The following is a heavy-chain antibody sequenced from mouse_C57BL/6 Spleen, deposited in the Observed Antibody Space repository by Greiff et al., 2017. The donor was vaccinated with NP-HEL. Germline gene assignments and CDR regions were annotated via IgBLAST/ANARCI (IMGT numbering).Heavy chain of an antibody. J-gene: IGHJ3*01. CDR2: IYPGSGST. Sequence: QVQLQQPGAELVKPGASVKMSCKASGYTFTSYWITWVKQRPGQGLEWIGDIYPGSGSTNYNEKFKSKATLTVDTSSSTAYMQLSSLTSEDSSVYYCALIYYDYDPWFAYWGQGTLVTVSA. CDR3: ALIYYDYDPWFAY. CDR1: GYTFTSYW. V-gene: IGHV1-55*01. D-gene: IGHD2-4*01.